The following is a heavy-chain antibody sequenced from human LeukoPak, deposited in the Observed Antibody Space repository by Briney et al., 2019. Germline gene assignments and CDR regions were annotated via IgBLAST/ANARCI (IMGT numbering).Heavy chain of an antibody. D-gene: IGHD3-16*02. J-gene: IGHJ4*02. V-gene: IGHV4-30-2*01. CDR3: ARDQSEGGYDYVWGSYRPIDY. CDR1: GGSISSGGYY. Sequence: SETLTLTCTVSGGSISSGGYYWSRIRQPPGKGLEWIGYIYHSGSTYYNPSLKSRVTISVDTSKNQFSLKLSSVTAADTAVYYCARDQSEGGYDYVWGSYRPIDYWGQGTLVTVSS. CDR2: IYHSGST.